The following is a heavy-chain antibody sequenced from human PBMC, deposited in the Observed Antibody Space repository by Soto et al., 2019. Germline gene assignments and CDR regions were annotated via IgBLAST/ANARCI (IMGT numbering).Heavy chain of an antibody. J-gene: IGHJ5*02. D-gene: IGHD1-26*01. Sequence: EVQLVESGGRLVQRGGSLRLSCSGSGFIFGDHVMDWVRQAPGKGLEWVAGISGSGNSPFFRDSVKGRFTISRDNSKNTVYLERNNLKEDDSARYFCARGTHSYSGSHELDAWGLGTLVTVSS. CDR2: ISGSGNSP. CDR3: ARGTHSYSGSHELDA. V-gene: IGHV3-23*04. CDR1: GFIFGDHV.